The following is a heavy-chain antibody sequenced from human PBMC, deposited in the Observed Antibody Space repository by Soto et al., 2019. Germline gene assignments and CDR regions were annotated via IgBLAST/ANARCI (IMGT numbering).Heavy chain of an antibody. Sequence: QVQLVQSGAEVKKPGASVKVSCKASGYTFIGYYIHWVRQAPGQGLEWVGWINPNSGATTYAQKFQGWVTLTRDTSISTAYMDLNRLKSDDTAVYWCARGVAGPTNWFDSWGQGTPVTVSS. CDR3: ARGVAGPTNWFDS. D-gene: IGHD6-19*01. V-gene: IGHV1-2*04. J-gene: IGHJ5*01. CDR1: GYTFIGYY. CDR2: INPNSGAT.